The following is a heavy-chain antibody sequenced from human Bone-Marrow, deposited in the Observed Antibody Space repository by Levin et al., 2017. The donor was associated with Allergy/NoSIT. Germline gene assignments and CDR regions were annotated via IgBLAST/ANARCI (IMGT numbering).Heavy chain of an antibody. Sequence: VSGGSIRNSHYYWGWIRQSPGKGLEWIGSIHHSGSTYYSPSLKSRITMSADTSKNLFSLSLSSVTAADTGIYYCAKHEGGYYYFGMNVWGQGTTITVSS. CDR2: IHHSGST. J-gene: IGHJ6*02. D-gene: IGHD2-21*01. CDR3: AKHEGGYYYFGMNV. V-gene: IGHV4-39*02. CDR1: GGSIRNSHYY.